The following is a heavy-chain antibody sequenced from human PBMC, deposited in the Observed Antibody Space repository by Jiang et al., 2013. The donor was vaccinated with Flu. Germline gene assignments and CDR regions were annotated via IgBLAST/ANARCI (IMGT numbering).Heavy chain of an antibody. J-gene: IGHJ2*01. CDR3: ARHFTQMATIPIWYFDL. Sequence: LLKPSETLSLTCTVSGGSISSSSYYWGWIRQPPGKGLEWIGSIYYSGSTYYNPSLKSRVTISVDTSKNQFSLKLSSVTAADTAVYYCARHFTQMATIPIWYFDLWGRGTLVTVSS. CDR1: GGSISSSSYY. D-gene: IGHD5-24*01. V-gene: IGHV4-39*01. CDR2: IYYSGST.